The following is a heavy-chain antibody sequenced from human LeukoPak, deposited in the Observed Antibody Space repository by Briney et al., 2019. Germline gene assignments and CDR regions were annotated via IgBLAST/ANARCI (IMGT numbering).Heavy chain of an antibody. V-gene: IGHV4-4*07. CDR1: GGSISSYY. CDR3: ARVGSDVLRFLEWPIDAFDI. D-gene: IGHD3-3*01. CDR2: IYTSGST. Sequence: PSETLSLTCTVSGGSISSYYWSWIRQPAGKGLEWIGRIYTSGSTNYNPSLKSRVTMSVDTSKNQFSLKLSSVTAADTAVYYCARVGSDVLRFLEWPIDAFDIWGQGTMVTVSS. J-gene: IGHJ3*02.